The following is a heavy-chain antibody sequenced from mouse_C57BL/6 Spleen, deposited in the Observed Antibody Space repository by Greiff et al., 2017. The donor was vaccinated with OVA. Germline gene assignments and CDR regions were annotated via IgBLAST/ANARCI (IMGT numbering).Heavy chain of an antibody. CDR2: ISSGSSTI. CDR1: GFTFSDYG. J-gene: IGHJ4*01. CDR3: ARWYYGSSYYAMDY. Sequence: QRVESGGGLVKPGGSLKLSCAASGFTFSDYGMHWVRQAPEKGLEWVAYISSGSSTIYYADTVKGRFTISRDNAKNTLFLQMTSLRSEDTAMYYCARWYYGSSYYAMDYWGQGTSVTVSS. V-gene: IGHV5-17*01. D-gene: IGHD1-1*01.